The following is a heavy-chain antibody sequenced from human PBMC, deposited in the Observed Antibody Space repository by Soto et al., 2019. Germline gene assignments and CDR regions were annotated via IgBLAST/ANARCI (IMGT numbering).Heavy chain of an antibody. Sequence: EVQLVESGGGLVQPGGSLRLTCAASGFTVSSNYMSWVRQAPGKGLEWVSIIYTDGSTYYAEPVKGRFTLSRDDSKNALYLQISSLRVEDTAVYYCASRITSYGAYDFWGQGTLVTVSS. CDR1: GFTVSSNY. J-gene: IGHJ4*02. CDR3: ASRITSYGAYDF. D-gene: IGHD4-17*01. CDR2: IYTDGST. V-gene: IGHV3-66*01.